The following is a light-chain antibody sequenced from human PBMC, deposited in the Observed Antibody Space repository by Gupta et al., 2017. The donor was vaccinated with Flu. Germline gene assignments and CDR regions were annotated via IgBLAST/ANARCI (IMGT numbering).Light chain of an antibody. CDR2: ETW. Sequence: SSSNIGNNHVSRYQQFPGTAPKLLIYETWVRPSGVPDRFSGSKAGTSATLDITGLQAGDEADYYCGAWDSSLTQGLFGGGTKMTV. V-gene: IGLV1-51*02. CDR3: GAWDSSLTQGL. J-gene: IGLJ3*02. CDR1: SSNIGNNH.